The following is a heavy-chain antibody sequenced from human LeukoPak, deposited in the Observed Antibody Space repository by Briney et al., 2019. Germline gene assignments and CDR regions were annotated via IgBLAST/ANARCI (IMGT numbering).Heavy chain of an antibody. D-gene: IGHD2-21*02. CDR3: ARGDVVRGVSWFDS. J-gene: IGHJ5*01. V-gene: IGHV5-51*01. Sequence: GESLKISCKGSGYSFNIYWIGWVRQVPGKGLEWMSSIYPGDSDTKYSPSFQGQVTISVDKSTNTAYLQWKSLKASDTAMYYCARGDVVRGVSWFDSWGQGALVTVSS. CDR1: GYSFNIYW. CDR2: IYPGDSDT.